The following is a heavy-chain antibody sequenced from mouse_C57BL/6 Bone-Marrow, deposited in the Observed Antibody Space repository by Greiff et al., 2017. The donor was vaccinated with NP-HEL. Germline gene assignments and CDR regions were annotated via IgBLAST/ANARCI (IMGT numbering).Heavy chain of an antibody. D-gene: IGHD3-3*01. J-gene: IGHJ1*03. Sequence: VQLQQPGAELVRPGSSVKLSCKASGYTFTSYWMHWVKQRPIQGLEWIGNIDPSDSETHYNQKFKDKATLTVDKSSSTAYMQLSSLTSEDSAVYYCAREGLGRWYFDVWGTGTTVTVSS. CDR2: IDPSDSET. CDR3: AREGLGRWYFDV. CDR1: GYTFTSYW. V-gene: IGHV1-52*01.